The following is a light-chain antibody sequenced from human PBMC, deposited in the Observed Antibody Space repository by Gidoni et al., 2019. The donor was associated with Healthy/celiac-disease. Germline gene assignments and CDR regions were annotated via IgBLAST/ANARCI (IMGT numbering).Light chain of an antibody. Sequence: DIQMTQSPSSLSASVGDRVTITCQASQDISNYLNLYQQKPGKAPKLLIDDASNLETGVPSRFSGSGSGTDSTFIISSLHPEDIATYYFQQYDNLPPTFGPGTKVDIK. J-gene: IGKJ3*01. V-gene: IGKV1-33*01. CDR2: DAS. CDR3: QQYDNLPPT. CDR1: QDISNY.